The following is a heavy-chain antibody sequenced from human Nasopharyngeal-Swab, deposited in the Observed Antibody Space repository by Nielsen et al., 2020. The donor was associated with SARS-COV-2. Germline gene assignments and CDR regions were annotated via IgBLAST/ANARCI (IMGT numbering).Heavy chain of an antibody. J-gene: IGHJ6*02. CDR1: GYTFTGYY. V-gene: IGHV1-2*06. CDR2: INPNSGGT. D-gene: IGHD3-10*01. Sequence: GESLKISCKASGYTFTGYYMHWVRQAPGQGLEWMGRINPNSGGTNYAQKFQGRVTMTRDTSISTAYMELSRLRSDDTAVYYCARSITMVRGVPKPSYGMDVWGQGTTVTVSS. CDR3: ARSITMVRGVPKPSYGMDV.